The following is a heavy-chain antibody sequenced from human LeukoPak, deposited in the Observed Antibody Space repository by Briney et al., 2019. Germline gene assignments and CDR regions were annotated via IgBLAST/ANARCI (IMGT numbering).Heavy chain of an antibody. J-gene: IGHJ4*02. D-gene: IGHD6-19*01. V-gene: IGHV4-4*02. CDR3: ARDPDSSGWYDY. CDR1: GGSINIDNW. Sequence: SETLSLTCAVSGGSINIDNWWSWVRQPPGKGLEWIGEIYHSGSTNYNPPLKSRVTISVDTSKDQFSLKLTSVTAADTAVYYCARDPDSSGWYDYWGQGTLVTVSS. CDR2: IYHSGST.